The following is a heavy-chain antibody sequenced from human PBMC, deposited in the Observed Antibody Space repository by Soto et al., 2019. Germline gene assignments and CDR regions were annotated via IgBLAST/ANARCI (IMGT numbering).Heavy chain of an antibody. D-gene: IGHD5-12*01. CDR2: MNPNSGNT. J-gene: IGHJ6*02. CDR3: ARGLVVATTDYYYGMDV. Sequence: QVQLVQSGAEVKKPGASVKVSCKASGYTFTSYDINWVRQATGQGLEWMGWMNPNSGNTGYAQKFQGRVTMTRNTSVSXXYMELSSLRSEDTAVYYCARGLVVATTDYYYGMDVWGQGTTVTVSS. CDR1: GYTFTSYD. V-gene: IGHV1-8*01.